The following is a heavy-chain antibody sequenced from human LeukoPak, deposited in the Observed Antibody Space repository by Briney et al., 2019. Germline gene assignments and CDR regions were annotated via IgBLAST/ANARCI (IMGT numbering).Heavy chain of an antibody. V-gene: IGHV3-23*01. CDR3: AKGDLWSGYPYYFDY. J-gene: IGHJ4*02. CDR2: ISGSGGST. Sequence: PGGSLRLSCAASGFTFSSYAMSWVRQAPGKGLEWVSAISGSGGSTYYADSVKGRFTISRDNSKNTLYLQMNSLRAEDTAVYYCAKGDLWSGYPYYFDYWGQGTLVTVSS. D-gene: IGHD3-3*01. CDR1: GFTFSSYA.